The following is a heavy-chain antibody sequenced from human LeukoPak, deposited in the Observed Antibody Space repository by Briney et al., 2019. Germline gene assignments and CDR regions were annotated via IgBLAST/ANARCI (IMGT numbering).Heavy chain of an antibody. D-gene: IGHD3-9*01. CDR3: ASTYYDILTGLLYFDY. CDR1: GGSISSYY. CDR2: IYYSGST. Sequence: SETLSVTCTVSGGSISSYYWSWIRQPPGKGLEWIGYIYYSGSTNYNPSLKSRVTISVDTSKNQFSLKLSSVTAADTAVYYCASTYYDILTGLLYFDYWGQGTLVTVSS. J-gene: IGHJ4*02. V-gene: IGHV4-59*01.